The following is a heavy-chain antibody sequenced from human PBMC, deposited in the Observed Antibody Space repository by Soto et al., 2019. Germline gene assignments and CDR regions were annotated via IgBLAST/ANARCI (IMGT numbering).Heavy chain of an antibody. D-gene: IGHD2-2*01. CDR2: IYSGST. V-gene: IGHV4-31*11. J-gene: IGHJ6*02. CDR1: GVAISSVGYN. CDR3: ARERYCSSNSCSRAMDV. Sequence: TCAVAGVAISSVGYNGSWIRQNPGKGLEWIGYIYSGSTYYNPSLKSRVTISVDTSKNQLSLKLSSVTAADTAVYYRARERYCSSNSCSRAMDVWGQGTTVT.